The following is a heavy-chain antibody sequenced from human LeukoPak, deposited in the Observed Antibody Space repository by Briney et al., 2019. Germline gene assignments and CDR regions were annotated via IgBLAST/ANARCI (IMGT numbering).Heavy chain of an antibody. V-gene: IGHV4-59*12. CDR2: IYYSGST. Sequence: SETLSLTCTVSGGSISSYYWSWIRQSPGKGLEWIGYIYYSGSTNYNPSLESRVTISVDTSKNQLTLNLNSVTAADTAVYYCVRDYYDFWSGYFSYWGQGTLVTVSS. CDR1: GGSISSYY. CDR3: VRDYYDFWSGYFSY. D-gene: IGHD3-3*01. J-gene: IGHJ4*02.